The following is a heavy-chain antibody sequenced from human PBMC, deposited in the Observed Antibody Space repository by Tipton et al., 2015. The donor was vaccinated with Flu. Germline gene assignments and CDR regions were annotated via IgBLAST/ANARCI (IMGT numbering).Heavy chain of an antibody. Sequence: TLSLTCTVSGGSVISGNYYWSWIRQPPGKGLEWIGYIHYSGSTNYNPSLESRVTISLDTSKNQASLKLTSVTAADTAVYYCARTGYSGGYWGQGTLVTVSS. CDR2: IHYSGST. D-gene: IGHD2-15*01. V-gene: IGHV4-61*01. CDR3: ARTGYSGGY. J-gene: IGHJ4*02. CDR1: GGSVISGNYY.